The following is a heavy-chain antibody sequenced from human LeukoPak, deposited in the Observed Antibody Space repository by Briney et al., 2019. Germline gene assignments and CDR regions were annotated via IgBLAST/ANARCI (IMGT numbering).Heavy chain of an antibody. CDR2: IIPIFGTA. V-gene: IGHV1-69*01. CDR1: GGTFSNYV. CDR3: ARILSSSWYEYFHH. D-gene: IGHD6-19*01. Sequence: SVKVSCKASGGTFSNYVISWVRQAPGQGLEWMGAIIPIFGTANYAQKFQGRVTITADESTSTAYMELSSLRSEDTAVYYCARILSSSWYEYFHHWGQGTLVTVSS. J-gene: IGHJ1*01.